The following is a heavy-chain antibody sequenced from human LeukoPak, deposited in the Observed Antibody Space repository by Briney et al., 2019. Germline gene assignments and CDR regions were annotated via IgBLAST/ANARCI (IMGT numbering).Heavy chain of an antibody. CDR1: GFTFSDHY. J-gene: IGHJ4*02. Sequence: GGSLRLSCAASGFTFSDHYMDWVRQAPGKGLEWVGRTRNKANSYTTEYAASVKGRFTISRDDSKNSLYLQMNSLETEDTAVYYCARATVTTAPDLDYWGQGTLVTVSS. CDR2: TRNKANSYTT. V-gene: IGHV3-72*01. CDR3: ARATVTTAPDLDY. D-gene: IGHD4-17*01.